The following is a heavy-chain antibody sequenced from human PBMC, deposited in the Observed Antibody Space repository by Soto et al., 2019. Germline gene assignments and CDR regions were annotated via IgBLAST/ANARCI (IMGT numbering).Heavy chain of an antibody. V-gene: IGHV3-15*07. Sequence: GGSLRLSCAASGFTFSNAWMNWVRQTPGKGLEWVGRIKSKTDGGTTDYAAPVKGRFTISRDDSKNTLYLQMNSLKTEDTAVYYCTTGEGLLWFGELLSPDYWGQGTLVTVSS. CDR3: TTGEGLLWFGELLSPDY. CDR2: IKSKTDGGTT. D-gene: IGHD3-10*01. CDR1: GFTFSNAW. J-gene: IGHJ4*02.